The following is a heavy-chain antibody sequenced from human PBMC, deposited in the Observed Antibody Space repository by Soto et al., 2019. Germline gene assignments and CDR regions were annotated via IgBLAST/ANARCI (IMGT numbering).Heavy chain of an antibody. CDR3: ARDLSYGDFLNWFDP. CDR2: IYYSGST. Sequence: PSETLSLTCTVSGGSISSYYWSWIRQPPGKGLEWIGYIYYSGSTNYNPSLKSRVTISVDTSKNQFSLKLSSVTAADTAVYYCARDLSYGDFLNWFDPSGQGTLVTVSS. CDR1: GGSISSYY. D-gene: IGHD4-17*01. J-gene: IGHJ5*02. V-gene: IGHV4-59*01.